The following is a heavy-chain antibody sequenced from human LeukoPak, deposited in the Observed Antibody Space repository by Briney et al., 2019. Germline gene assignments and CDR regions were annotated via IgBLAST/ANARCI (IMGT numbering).Heavy chain of an antibody. D-gene: IGHD3-16*02. V-gene: IGHV1-2*02. CDR3: ARSSYDYVWGSYRFGLNFDY. CDR1: GYTFTGYY. J-gene: IGHJ4*02. Sequence: GASVKVSCKASGYTFTGYYMHWVRQAPGQGLEWMGWINPNSGGTNYAQKFQGRVTMTRDTSISTAYMELSRLRSDDTAVYYCARSSYDYVWGSYRFGLNFDYWGQGTLVTVSS. CDR2: INPNSGGT.